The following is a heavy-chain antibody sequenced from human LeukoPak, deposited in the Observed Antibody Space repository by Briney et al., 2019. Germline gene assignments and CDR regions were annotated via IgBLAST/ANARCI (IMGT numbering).Heavy chain of an antibody. J-gene: IGHJ4*02. CDR3: ARDLAARGYFDY. V-gene: IGHV3-38-3*01. D-gene: IGHD6-13*01. CDR2: ISGGST. Sequence: GGSLRLSCAASGFTVSSNEMSWVRQAPGKGLEWVSSISGGSTYYADSVKGRFTISRDNAKSSLYLQMNSLRAEDTAVYYCARDLAARGYFDYWGQGTLVTVSS. CDR1: GFTVSSNE.